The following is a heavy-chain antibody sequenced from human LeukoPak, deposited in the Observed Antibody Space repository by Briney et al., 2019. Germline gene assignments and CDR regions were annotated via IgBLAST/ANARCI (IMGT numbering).Heavy chain of an antibody. CDR3: ARASYYYDTTGLGAVDI. D-gene: IGHD3-22*01. V-gene: IGHV3-9*01. CDR2: INWNSDNI. CDR1: GFTFNNHA. J-gene: IGHJ3*02. Sequence: GRSLRLSCAPSGFTFNNHAMYWVRQAPGKGLEWVSGINWNSDNIGYADSVKGRFTISRDDAKNSLFLQMNSLRTEDTALYYCARASYYYDTTGLGAVDIWGQGTMVTVSS.